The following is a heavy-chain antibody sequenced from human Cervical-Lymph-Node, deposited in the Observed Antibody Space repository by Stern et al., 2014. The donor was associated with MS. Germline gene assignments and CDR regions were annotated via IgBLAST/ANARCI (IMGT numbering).Heavy chain of an antibody. CDR3: GRLGGGAGY. CDR1: GFTFRYW. Sequence: EVQLVESGAEVKKPGESLRISCRGVGFTFRYWISWVRQMPGKGLEWMGRIDPSDSYTTYSPSFQGHVTLSVDKSISTAYLQWSSLEASDTAMYYCGRLGGGAGYWGQGTLVTVSS. CDR2: IDPSDSYT. V-gene: IGHV5-10-1*03. D-gene: IGHD6-25*01. J-gene: IGHJ4*02.